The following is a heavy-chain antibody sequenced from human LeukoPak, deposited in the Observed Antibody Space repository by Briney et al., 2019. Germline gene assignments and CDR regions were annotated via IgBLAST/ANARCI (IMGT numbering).Heavy chain of an antibody. CDR2: VSSSGRTI. CDR1: GISPSDHY. Sequence: GALRLSCAASGISPSDHYMNCIRQAPGKGLEWLSYVSSSGRTIAYADSVKGRFTISRDNAKNSLWLQMNSLRADDTAVYYCARTKSEPTYGQHHGLDNWGQGTLVTVSS. D-gene: IGHD2-8*01. J-gene: IGHJ4*02. CDR3: ARTKSEPTYGQHHGLDN. V-gene: IGHV3-11*01.